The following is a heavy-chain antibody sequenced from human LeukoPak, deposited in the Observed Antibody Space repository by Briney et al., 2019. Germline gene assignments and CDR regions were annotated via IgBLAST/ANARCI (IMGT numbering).Heavy chain of an antibody. Sequence: GRSLRLSCAASGFTFHDYAMHWVRQVPGKGLEWVSGINWNSGSIGYADSVKGRFTISRDNAKNSLYLQMNSLRAEDTAVYYCARDRDDILREGMDVWGQGTTVSVSS. V-gene: IGHV3-9*01. J-gene: IGHJ6*02. CDR1: GFTFHDYA. CDR2: INWNSGSI. CDR3: ARDRDDILREGMDV. D-gene: IGHD3-9*01.